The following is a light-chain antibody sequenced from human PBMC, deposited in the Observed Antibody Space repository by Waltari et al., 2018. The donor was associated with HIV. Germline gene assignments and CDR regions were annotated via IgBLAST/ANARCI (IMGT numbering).Light chain of an antibody. V-gene: IGLV2-14*01. CDR1: NRAVGGYNF. J-gene: IGLJ2*01. Sequence: QSALTQPASVSGSPGQSLTISCPGTNRAVGGYNFVSWYQQHPGKAPKLLIFEFTNRPSGISSRFSGSKSGNTAAMTISGLQAEDEADYYCSSYTSTTTILFGGGTKVTVL. CDR2: EFT. CDR3: SSYTSTTTIL.